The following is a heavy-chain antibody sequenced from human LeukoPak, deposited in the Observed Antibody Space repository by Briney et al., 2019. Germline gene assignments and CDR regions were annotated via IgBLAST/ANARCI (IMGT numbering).Heavy chain of an antibody. CDR1: GGSISSYY. V-gene: IGHV4-59*01. CDR3: ARGGGDHAFDI. D-gene: IGHD2-21*02. Sequence: SETLSLTCTVSGGSISSYYWSWIRQPPGKGLEWIGFIYYSGSTNYNPSLKSRVTISVDTSKNQFSLKLSSVTAADTAVYYCARGGGDHAFDIWGQGTMVTVSS. CDR2: IYYSGST. J-gene: IGHJ3*02.